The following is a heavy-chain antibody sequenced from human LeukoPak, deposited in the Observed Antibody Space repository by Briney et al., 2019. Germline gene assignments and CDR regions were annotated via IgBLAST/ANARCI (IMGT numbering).Heavy chain of an antibody. CDR3: ARVLSPYGSGSYSPFDY. V-gene: IGHV1-2*02. CDR1: GYTFTGYY. J-gene: IGHJ4*02. Sequence: ASVKVSCKASGYTFTGYYMHWVRQAPGQGLGWMGWIKPNSGGTNYVQKFQGRVTMTRDTSISTDYMVLSRLRSDDTAVYYCARVLSPYGSGSYSPFDYWGQGTLVTVSS. D-gene: IGHD3-10*01. CDR2: IKPNSGGT.